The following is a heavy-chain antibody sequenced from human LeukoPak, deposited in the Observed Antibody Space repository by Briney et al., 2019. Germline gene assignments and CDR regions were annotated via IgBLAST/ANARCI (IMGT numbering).Heavy chain of an antibody. Sequence: SVRSESRNWWRQDPWKGLEWVSSISSSSSYIYYADSVKGRFTISRDNAKNSLYLQMNSLRAEDTAVYYCARVIRGYCSSSSCYSFDYWGQGTLVTVSS. D-gene: IGHD2-2*01. CDR2: ISSSSSYI. CDR1: SVRSES. V-gene: IGHV3-21*01. J-gene: IGHJ4*02. CDR3: ARVIRGYCSSSSCYSFDY.